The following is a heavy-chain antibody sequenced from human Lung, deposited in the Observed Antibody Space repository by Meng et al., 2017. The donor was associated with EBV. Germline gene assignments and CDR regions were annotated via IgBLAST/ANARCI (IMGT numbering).Heavy chain of an antibody. CDR3: ARDVVGATGISDY. D-gene: IGHD1-26*01. V-gene: IGHV3-11*01. CDR2: ISSSGATI. CDR1: GFTFSDYY. J-gene: IGHJ4*02. Sequence: QVQLIESGGXXVKPGXSLRLSCAASGFTFSDYYMSWIRQAPGKGLEWVSYISSSGATIYYADSVKGRFTISRDNAKNSLYLQMDSLRAEDTAVYYCARDVVGATGISDYWGQGTLVTVSS.